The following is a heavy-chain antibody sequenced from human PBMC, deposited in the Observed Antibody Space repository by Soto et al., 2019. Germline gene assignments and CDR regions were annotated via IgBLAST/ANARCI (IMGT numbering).Heavy chain of an antibody. V-gene: IGHV1-69*12. Sequence: QVQLVQSGAEVKKPGSSVKVSCKASGGTFSSYAISWVRQAPGHGLEWMGGIIPISGTANYAQKFQGRVTTTADESTSTAYVALSSRRAAYPALYYCARHVPAAGYYYGMDVWGQGTTVTVSS. CDR3: ARHVPAAGYYYGMDV. J-gene: IGHJ6*02. CDR2: IIPISGTA. D-gene: IGHD2-2*01. CDR1: GGTFSSYA.